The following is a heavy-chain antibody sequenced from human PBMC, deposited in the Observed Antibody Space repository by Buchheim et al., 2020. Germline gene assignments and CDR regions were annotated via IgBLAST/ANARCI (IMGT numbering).Heavy chain of an antibody. CDR3: AKEVRPNDF. V-gene: IGHV3-23*04. CDR2: LTISGDFT. J-gene: IGHJ4*02. CDR1: GFTFSSAA. Sequence: EVHLVQSGGGLVQPGGSLRLSCEASGFTFSSAAMTWVRQAPGKGLEWVSSLTISGDFTYYADSVRGRFSISRHNSKNTPYLQMNSLRAEDTAVYYCAKEVRPNDFWGQGTL.